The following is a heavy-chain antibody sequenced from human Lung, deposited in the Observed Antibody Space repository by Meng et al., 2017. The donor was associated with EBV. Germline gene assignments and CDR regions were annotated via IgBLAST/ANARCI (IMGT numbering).Heavy chain of an antibody. D-gene: IGHD2-21*02. Sequence: RLVEPGGNLMQLGGSQKLSCAASGFTFKSSGMHWVRQAPGKGLEWVALISYHGRNEYYADSVKGRFSISRDNSKNTLYLQMNSLRAEDTAVYYCATRGVVTAFHYWGQGTLVTVSS. J-gene: IGHJ4*02. CDR1: GFTFKSSG. CDR2: ISYHGRNE. V-gene: IGHV3-30*03. CDR3: ATRGVVTAFHY.